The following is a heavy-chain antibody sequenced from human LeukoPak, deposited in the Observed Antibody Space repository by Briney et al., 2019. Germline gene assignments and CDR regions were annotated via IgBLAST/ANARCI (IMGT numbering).Heavy chain of an antibody. D-gene: IGHD3-9*01. Sequence: ASVKVSCKASGYTFTGYYMHWVRQAPGQGLEWMGWINPNSGGTNYAQKFQGWVTMTRDTSISTAYMELSRLRSDDTAAYYCARGGYYDILTGHLDYWGQGTLVTVSS. CDR1: GYTFTGYY. V-gene: IGHV1-2*04. J-gene: IGHJ4*02. CDR2: INPNSGGT. CDR3: ARGGYYDILTGHLDY.